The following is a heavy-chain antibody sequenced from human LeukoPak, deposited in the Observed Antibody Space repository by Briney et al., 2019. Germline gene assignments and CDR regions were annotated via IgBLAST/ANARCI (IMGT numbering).Heavy chain of an antibody. CDR3: ARDSMITFGGTHYMDV. Sequence: SETLSLTCTVSGYSISSTYYWGWIRQPPGKGLEWIGKINPSGSTNYNPSLESRVTISVDTSKNQFSLELTSVTAADTAVYYCARDSMITFGGTHYMDVWGKGTTVTVSS. D-gene: IGHD3-16*01. V-gene: IGHV4-38-2*02. CDR2: INPSGST. J-gene: IGHJ6*03. CDR1: GYSISSTYY.